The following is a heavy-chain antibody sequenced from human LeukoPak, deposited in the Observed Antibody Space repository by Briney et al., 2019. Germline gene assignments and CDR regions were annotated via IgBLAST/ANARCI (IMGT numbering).Heavy chain of an antibody. Sequence: SVTVSCKASGYTFTSYGISWVRQAPGQGLEWMGGIIPIFGTANYAQKFQGRVTITADKSTSTAYMELSSLRSEDTAVYYCASSYSGYDYFYWGQGTLVTVSS. V-gene: IGHV1-69*06. J-gene: IGHJ4*02. CDR1: GYTFTSYG. CDR2: IIPIFGTA. D-gene: IGHD5-12*01. CDR3: ASSYSGYDYFY.